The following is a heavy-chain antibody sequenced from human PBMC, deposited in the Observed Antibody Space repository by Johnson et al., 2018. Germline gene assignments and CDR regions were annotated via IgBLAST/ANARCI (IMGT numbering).Heavy chain of an antibody. CDR2: IIPISGTA. CDR1: GGTFSSYA. J-gene: IGHJ3*02. CDR3: AREGCNAFDI. Sequence: QVQLVQSGAEVKKPGSSVKVSCKASGGTFSSYAISWVRQAPGQGLEWMGGIIPISGTANYAQKFQGRVTITAYASTSTAYMELRSLRSEDTAVYYWAREGCNAFDIWGQGTMVTVSS. V-gene: IGHV1-69*01. D-gene: IGHD2-8*01.